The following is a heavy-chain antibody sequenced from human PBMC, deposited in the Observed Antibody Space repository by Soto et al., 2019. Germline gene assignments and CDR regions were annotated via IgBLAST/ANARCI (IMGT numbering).Heavy chain of an antibody. CDR2: IYQSGAA. V-gene: IGHV4-30-2*01. J-gene: IGHJ4*02. CDR1: GDSITSGGYS. D-gene: IGHD6-13*01. CDR3: ARGATAGTGLFDH. Sequence: QLQLQESGSGLVKASQTLSLTCAVSGDSITSGGYSWSWIRQPPGKGLEWIGYIYQSGAAHYNPSLKSRVTILVDRSKNQFSLDLSSVTAADTAVYYCARGATAGTGLFDHWGQGILVTVSS.